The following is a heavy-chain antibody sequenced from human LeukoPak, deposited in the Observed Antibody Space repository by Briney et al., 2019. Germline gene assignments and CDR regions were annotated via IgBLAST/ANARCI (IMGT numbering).Heavy chain of an antibody. V-gene: IGHV4-59*06. CDR1: GGSISSYY. D-gene: IGHD1-14*01. Sequence: SETLSLTCTVSGGSISSYYWSWIRQHPGRGLEWIGYIFYSGSTYYNPSLKSRVTISVDTSKNLFSLKLSSVTAADTAVYYCARDRDRGTFDYWGQGTLVTVSS. J-gene: IGHJ4*02. CDR2: IFYSGST. CDR3: ARDRDRGTFDY.